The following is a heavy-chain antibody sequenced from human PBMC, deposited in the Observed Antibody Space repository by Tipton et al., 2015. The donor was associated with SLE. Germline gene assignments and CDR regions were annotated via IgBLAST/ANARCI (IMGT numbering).Heavy chain of an antibody. J-gene: IGHJ4*02. D-gene: IGHD3-3*02. CDR2: IYYSGST. Sequence: LRLSCTVSGGSISSSSYYWGWIRQPPGRGLEWIGSIYYSGSTFYNPSLKSRVTISADTSKNQFSLKLSSVTAADTAVYYCVRPSGRISDYLDFWGQGALVTVSS. CDR1: GGSISSSSYY. CDR3: VRPSGRISDYLDF. V-gene: IGHV4-39*01.